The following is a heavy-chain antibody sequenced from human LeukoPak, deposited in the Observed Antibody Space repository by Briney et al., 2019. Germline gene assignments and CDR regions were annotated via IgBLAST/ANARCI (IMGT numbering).Heavy chain of an antibody. CDR3: SCQSYYYYGMDV. Sequence: ASVKVSCKASGYTFTSYGISWVRQAPGQGLEWMGWISAYNGNTNYAQKLQGRVTMTTDTSTSTAYMELRSLRSDDTAVYYCSCQSYYYYGMDVWGQGTTVTVSS. CDR2: ISAYNGNT. CDR1: GYTFTSYG. D-gene: IGHD2-2*01. V-gene: IGHV1-18*01. J-gene: IGHJ6*02.